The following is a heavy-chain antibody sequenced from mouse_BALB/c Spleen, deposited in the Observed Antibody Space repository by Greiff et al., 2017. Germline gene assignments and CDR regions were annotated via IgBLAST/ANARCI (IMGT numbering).Heavy chain of an antibody. J-gene: IGHJ4*01. Sequence: EVKVEASGGGLVQPGGSRKLSCAASGFTFSSFGMHWVRQAPEKGLEWVAYISSGSSTIYYADTVKGRFTISRDNPKNTLFLQMTSLRSEDTAMYYCARSSIYYAMDYWGQGTSVTVSS. CDR2: ISSGSSTI. V-gene: IGHV5-17*02. CDR1: GFTFSSFG. CDR3: ARSSIYYAMDY.